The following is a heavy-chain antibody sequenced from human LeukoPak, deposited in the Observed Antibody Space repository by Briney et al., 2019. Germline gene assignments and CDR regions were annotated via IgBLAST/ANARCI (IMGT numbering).Heavy chain of an antibody. CDR3: ASPAAHCGGDCYFDY. J-gene: IGHJ4*02. CDR2: IIPIFGTA. D-gene: IGHD2-21*02. Sequence: SVKVSCKASGGTYSSYAISWVRQAPGQGLEWMGGIIPIFGTANYAQKFQGRVTITADKSTSTAYMELSSLRSEDTAVYYCASPAAHCGGDCYFDYWGQGTLVTVSS. V-gene: IGHV1-69*06. CDR1: GGTYSSYA.